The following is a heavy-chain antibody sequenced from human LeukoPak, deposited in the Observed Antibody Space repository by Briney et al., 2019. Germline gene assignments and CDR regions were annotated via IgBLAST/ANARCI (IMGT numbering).Heavy chain of an antibody. CDR1: GASISSSSFY. V-gene: IGHV4-39*07. Sequence: SETLSLTCTVSGASISSSSFYWGWIRQPPGKGLEGIGSIYYRGSTYYGPSLESRATISLNTSKNQFSLKLSSVTPADTAVYYCAPSRYSSSWPDTFDIWGQETMVTVSS. CDR3: APSRYSSSWPDTFDI. D-gene: IGHD6-13*01. CDR2: IYYRGST. J-gene: IGHJ3*02.